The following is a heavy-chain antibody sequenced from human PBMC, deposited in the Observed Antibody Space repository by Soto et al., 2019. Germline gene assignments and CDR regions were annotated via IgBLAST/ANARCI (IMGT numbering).Heavy chain of an antibody. J-gene: IGHJ5*02. CDR2: IYPGDSDT. V-gene: IGHV5-51*01. D-gene: IGHD6-13*01. Sequence: PGESLKISCKGSGYSFTNYWIGWVRQMPGKGLEWMGIIYPGDSDTRYRPSFQGQVTISADKSISTAYLQWSSLKASDTAMYYCARPSSGWSPLQTGFDPWGQGTLVTVSS. CDR3: ARPSSGWSPLQTGFDP. CDR1: GYSFTNYW.